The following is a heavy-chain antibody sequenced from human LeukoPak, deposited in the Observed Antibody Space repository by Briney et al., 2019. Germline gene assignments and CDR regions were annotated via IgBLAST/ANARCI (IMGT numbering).Heavy chain of an antibody. D-gene: IGHD3-22*01. J-gene: IGHJ4*02. CDR3: AREGGYYDSSDYYSYYFDY. CDR2: IYSGGST. CDR1: GFTVSSNY. V-gene: IGHV3-66*01. Sequence: QPGGSLRLSCAASGFTVSSNYMSWVRLAPGKGLEWVSVIYSGGSTYYADSVKGRFSISRDNSKNTLYLQMNSLRAEDTAVYYCAREGGYYDSSDYYSYYFDYWGQGTLVTVSS.